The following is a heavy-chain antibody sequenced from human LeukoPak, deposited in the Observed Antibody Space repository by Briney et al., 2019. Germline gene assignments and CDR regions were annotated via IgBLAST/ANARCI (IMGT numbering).Heavy chain of an antibody. CDR3: ARESGYYYDTRYFDY. V-gene: IGHV4-4*02. CDR2: IYHSGST. Sequence: SGTLSLTCAVSGGSISSSNWWSWVRQPPGKGLEWIWEIYHSGSTNYNPSIKSRVTISVDKSKTPSSLKLSSVTAADTAVYYCARESGYYYDTRYFDYWGQGTLVTVSS. CDR1: GGSISSSNW. D-gene: IGHD3-22*01. J-gene: IGHJ4*02.